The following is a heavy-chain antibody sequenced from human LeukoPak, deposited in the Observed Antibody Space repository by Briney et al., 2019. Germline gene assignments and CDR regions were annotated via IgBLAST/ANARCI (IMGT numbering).Heavy chain of an antibody. J-gene: IGHJ3*02. Sequence: GGSLRLSCAASGLTFSNAWMSWVRQAPGKGLEWVGRIKSKTDAGTTDYAARVKAIFTISRDDLKNTLYLQMNRLKTEDTAVYSCITAEDWYYDTRRGYAFDIWGQGTMVTVSS. CDR2: IKSKTDAGTT. V-gene: IGHV3-15*01. D-gene: IGHD3-22*01. CDR1: GLTFSNAW. CDR3: ITAEDWYYDTRRGYAFDI.